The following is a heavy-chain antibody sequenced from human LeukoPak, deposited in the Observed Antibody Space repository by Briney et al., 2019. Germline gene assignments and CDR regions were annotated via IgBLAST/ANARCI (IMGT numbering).Heavy chain of an antibody. J-gene: IGHJ4*02. V-gene: IGHV4-30-2*01. Sequence: PSETLSLTCAVSGGSVTSGAYSWTWIRQPPGKGLEWIGYFYHSGSTYYNPSLKRRVTISVDRSKNQFSLKLGSVTAADTAVYYCASVPAAAHRGYFDLWGQGTLVTVSS. CDR3: ASVPAAAHRGYFDL. CDR1: GGSVTSGAYS. D-gene: IGHD6-13*01. CDR2: FYHSGST.